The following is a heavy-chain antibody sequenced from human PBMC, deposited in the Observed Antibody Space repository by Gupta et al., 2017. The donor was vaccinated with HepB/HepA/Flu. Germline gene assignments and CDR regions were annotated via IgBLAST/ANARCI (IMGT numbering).Heavy chain of an antibody. CDR2: IYYTGRA. D-gene: IGHD4-17*01. CDR1: GASISTTSYY. CDR3: ARLLAITVNFDP. V-gene: IGHV4-39*01. J-gene: IGHJ5*02. Sequence: QLHLQYSCPLLVSPSETLFLTCSVSGASISTTSYYWGWLRQPPGKGLEWIGNIYYTGRAAYNPSFTSRVTISVDTAKNQFSLRLKSVTDADTAVYHWARLLAITVNFDPWGQGTLVTVSS.